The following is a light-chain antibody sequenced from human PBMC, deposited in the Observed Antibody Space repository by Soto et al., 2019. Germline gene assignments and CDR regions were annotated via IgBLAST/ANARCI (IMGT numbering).Light chain of an antibody. CDR1: KLGDKY. Sequence: SSELTQPPSVSVSPGQTASITCSGDKLGDKYAYWYQQKPGQSPVLVIYQDTKRSSGIPERFSGSNSGNTATLTISGTQAMDEADYYCQAWDINTAVFGGGTKLTVL. V-gene: IGLV3-1*01. CDR2: QDT. J-gene: IGLJ2*01. CDR3: QAWDINTAV.